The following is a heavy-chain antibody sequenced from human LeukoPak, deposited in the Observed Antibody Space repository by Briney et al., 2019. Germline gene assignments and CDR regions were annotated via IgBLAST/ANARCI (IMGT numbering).Heavy chain of an antibody. V-gene: IGHV3-21*05. Sequence: GGSLRLSCAVSGCTFSRYSTKWVREAPGNGLEWVSYISNSGIHIYYADSVKGRFTIPRDNAKNSLYLQMNSLRAEDTAVYYGAREGIGRYYYYYYMDVWGKGTTVTISS. D-gene: IGHD1-1*01. CDR2: ISNSGIHI. CDR3: AREGIGRYYYYYYMDV. J-gene: IGHJ6*03. CDR1: GCTFSRYS.